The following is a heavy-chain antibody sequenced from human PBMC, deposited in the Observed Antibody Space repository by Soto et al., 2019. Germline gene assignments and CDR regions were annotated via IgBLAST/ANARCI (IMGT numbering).Heavy chain of an antibody. J-gene: IGHJ5*01. Sequence: SETLSLTCTGSAGTISSSSYYWGRIRQPTGKGLEWIGNIFYSGTTYYNPSLKSRVTISVDTSKNQFSLKLSSVTATDTAVYYCARGGKVLRYFDWLFPPLGRFASRGQGTSVTVSS. D-gene: IGHD3-9*01. V-gene: IGHV4-39*01. CDR2: IFYSGTT. CDR3: ARGGKVLRYFDWLFPPLGRFAS. CDR1: AGTISSSSYY.